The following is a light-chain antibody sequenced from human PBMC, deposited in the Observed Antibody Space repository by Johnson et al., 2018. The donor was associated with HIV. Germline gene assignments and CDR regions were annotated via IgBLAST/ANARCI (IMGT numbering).Light chain of an antibody. J-gene: IGLJ1*01. V-gene: IGLV1-51*01. Sequence: QSVLTQPPSVSAAPGQKVTISCSGSISNIGNNDVSWYQQLPGTAPKLLIYDNNNLSSGIPDRISGSKSGTSATLGITRPQTGDEADDYCGTCDSGLSAGNVFGTGTKVTVL. CDR2: DNN. CDR1: ISNIGNND. CDR3: GTCDSGLSAGNV.